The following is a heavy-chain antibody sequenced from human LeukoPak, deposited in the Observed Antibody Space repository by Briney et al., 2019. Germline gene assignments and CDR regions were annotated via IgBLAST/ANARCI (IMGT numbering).Heavy chain of an antibody. CDR1: GFSFNTYA. V-gene: IGHV3-23*01. CDR3: AQQVGYCSSGSCYFTY. J-gene: IGHJ1*01. Sequence: GGSLRLSCAASGFSFNTYAMSWVRQAPGKGLEWVSAISNTGGSTYHADSVKGRFTISRDKSENTLSLQMNSLRAEDTAVYYCAQQVGYCSSGSCYFTYWGQGTLVTVSS. CDR2: ISNTGGST. D-gene: IGHD2-15*01.